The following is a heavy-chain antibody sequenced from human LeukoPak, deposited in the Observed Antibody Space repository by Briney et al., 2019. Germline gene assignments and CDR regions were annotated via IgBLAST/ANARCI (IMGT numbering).Heavy chain of an antibody. CDR2: IMPLFGTA. CDR3: ASGSLGDGKGVGAYYKYRDV. CDR1: GGTFNSYA. Sequence: SVKVSCKASGGTFNSYAISWVRQAPGQGLEWIGGIMPLFGTANYAQEFQGRVTFTTDESASTAYMEVSSLRSEDTAVYYCASGSLGDGKGVGAYYKYRDVGEKGPTVTVPS. D-gene: IGHD2-21*01. V-gene: IGHV1-69*05. J-gene: IGHJ6*03.